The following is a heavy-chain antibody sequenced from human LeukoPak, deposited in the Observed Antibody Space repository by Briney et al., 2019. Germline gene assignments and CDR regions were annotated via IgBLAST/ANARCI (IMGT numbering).Heavy chain of an antibody. D-gene: IGHD6-19*01. Sequence: GESLKISCKGSGYIFTSYWISWGRQMPGKGLEGMGRIDPSDSYTKYSPSFQGHVTISADKSIRTASLQWSSLKPSDTAMYYCTRLQWLAGDYWGQGTLVTVSS. J-gene: IGHJ4*02. V-gene: IGHV5-10-1*01. CDR2: IDPSDSYT. CDR3: TRLQWLAGDY. CDR1: GYIFTSYW.